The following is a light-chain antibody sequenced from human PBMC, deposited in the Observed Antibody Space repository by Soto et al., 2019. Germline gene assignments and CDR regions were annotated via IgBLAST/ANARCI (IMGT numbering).Light chain of an antibody. CDR2: AAS. V-gene: IGKV1-39*01. Sequence: DIQMTQSPPSLRASVRARVSITFRASKTIRGHLNWYQQTXGKAHKXXIYAASNLQTGVPSRFSGSGSGTDCTLSINSLQPEDFATSYCQQANSFTRTFGPGTKVDIK. CDR1: KTIRGH. CDR3: QQANSFTRT. J-gene: IGKJ3*01.